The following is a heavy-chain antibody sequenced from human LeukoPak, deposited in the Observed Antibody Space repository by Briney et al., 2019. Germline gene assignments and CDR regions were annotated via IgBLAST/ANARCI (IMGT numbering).Heavy chain of an antibody. CDR3: AKDSGDYGDFKKYRYFDY. D-gene: IGHD4-17*01. Sequence: GGPLSFSCEAPGLTFSSNGMNWVRKAQAKGLEWVEVIGYDGSNKYYADSVKGRFTISRDNSKNTLYLQMNSLRAEDTAVYYCAKDSGDYGDFKKYRYFDYWGQGTLVTVSS. CDR2: IGYDGSNK. V-gene: IGHV3-33*06. CDR1: GLTFSSNG. J-gene: IGHJ4*02.